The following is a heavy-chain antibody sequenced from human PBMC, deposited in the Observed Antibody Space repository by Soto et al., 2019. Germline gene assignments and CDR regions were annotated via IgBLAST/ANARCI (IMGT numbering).Heavy chain of an antibody. CDR2: IIPIFGTA. J-gene: IGHJ4*02. CDR1: GGTFSSYA. V-gene: IGHV1-69*13. CDR3: ARSLWFWDLFGNYYYDY. D-gene: IGHD3-10*01. Sequence: SVKVSCKASGGTFSSYAISWVRQAPGQGLEWMGGIIPIFGTANYAQKFQGRVTITADESTSTAYMELSSLRSEDTAVYYCARSLWFWDLFGNYYYDYWGQGTLVTVSS.